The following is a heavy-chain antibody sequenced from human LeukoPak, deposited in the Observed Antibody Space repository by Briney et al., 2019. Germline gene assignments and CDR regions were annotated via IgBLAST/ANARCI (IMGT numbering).Heavy chain of an antibody. CDR2: ISYDGSKK. D-gene: IGHD6-19*01. CDR3: AKDHYSSGWYSFDY. CDR1: GFTFSRYG. Sequence: GRSLRLSCAASGFTFSRYGMHWVRQAPGKGLEWVAVISYDGSKKYYADSVKGRFTISRDNSKNTLYLQMISLRAEDTAVYSCAKDHYSSGWYSFDYWGQGTLVTVSS. J-gene: IGHJ4*02. V-gene: IGHV3-30*18.